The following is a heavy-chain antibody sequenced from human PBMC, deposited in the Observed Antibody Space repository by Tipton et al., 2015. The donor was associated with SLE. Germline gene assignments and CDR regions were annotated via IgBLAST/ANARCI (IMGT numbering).Heavy chain of an antibody. CDR1: GGTFSSYA. CDR2: IIPIFGTA. D-gene: IGHD2-2*01. CDR3: ATGTPFCSSTSCYPNWFDP. V-gene: IGHV1-69*01. J-gene: IGHJ5*02. Sequence: QSGAEVKKPGSSVKVSCKASGGTFSSYAISWVRQAPGQGLGWMGGIIPIFGTANYAQKFQGRVTITADESTSTAYMELSSLRSEDTAVYYCATGTPFCSSTSCYPNWFDPWGQGTLVTVSS.